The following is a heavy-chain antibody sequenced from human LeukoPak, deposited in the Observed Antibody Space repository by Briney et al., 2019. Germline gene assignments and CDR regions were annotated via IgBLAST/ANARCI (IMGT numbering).Heavy chain of an antibody. J-gene: IGHJ6*02. CDR1: GFTCDDYG. D-gene: IGHD2-21*02. Sequence: GGSLGLSCAASGFTCDDYGMSWVRQAPGKGLEWVSGINWNGGSTGYADSVKGRFTISRDNAKNSLYLQMNSLRAEDTALYHCARHIVVVTAIEGSGMDVWGQGTTVTVSS. CDR3: ARHIVVVTAIEGSGMDV. CDR2: INWNGGST. V-gene: IGHV3-20*01.